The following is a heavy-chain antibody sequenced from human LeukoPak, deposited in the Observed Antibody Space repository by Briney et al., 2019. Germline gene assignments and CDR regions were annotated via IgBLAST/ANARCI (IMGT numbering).Heavy chain of an antibody. V-gene: IGHV4-30-2*01. CDR3: ARGYGDNSGAFDI. J-gene: IGHJ3*02. Sequence: SETLSLTRPVSGGSIMVSAYPWSWIRQPPEKGLEWIGYIYYSGRSYYNPSLKSRVTISLGGSKKQFSLRLSSVTAADTAVYFCARGYGDNSGAFDIWGQGTLVTVSS. CDR1: GGSIMVSAYP. CDR2: IYYSGRS. D-gene: IGHD4-23*01.